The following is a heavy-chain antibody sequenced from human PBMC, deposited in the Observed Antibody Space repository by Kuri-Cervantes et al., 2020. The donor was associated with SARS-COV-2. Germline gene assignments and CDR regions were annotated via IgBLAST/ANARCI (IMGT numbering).Heavy chain of an antibody. CDR2: IRSKTDGGTT. CDR3: TTGPPYTTLQRVWYYYYYMDV. D-gene: IGHD3-16*01. J-gene: IGHJ6*03. Sequence: GGSLRLSCAASGFTFSGSAMHWVRQASGKGLEWVGRIRSKTDGGTTDYAAPVKGRFTISRDDSKNTLYLQMNSLKTEDTAVYYCTTGPPYTTLQRVWYYYYYMDVWGKGTTVTVSS. V-gene: IGHV3-15*01. CDR1: GFTFSGSA.